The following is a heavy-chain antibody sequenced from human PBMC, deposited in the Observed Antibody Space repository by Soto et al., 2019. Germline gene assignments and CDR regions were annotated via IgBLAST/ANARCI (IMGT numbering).Heavy chain of an antibody. CDR2: IGTAGDT. D-gene: IGHD2-21*02. V-gene: IGHV3-13*01. J-gene: IGHJ4*02. Sequence: EVQLVESGGGLVQPGGSLRLSCAASGFTFSSYDRHWVRQATGKGLEWVSAIGTAGDTYYPGSVKGRFTISRENAKNSLYLQMNSLRDGDTAVYYCARGGTAILGYLDYWGQGTLVTVSS. CDR1: GFTFSSYD. CDR3: ARGGTAILGYLDY.